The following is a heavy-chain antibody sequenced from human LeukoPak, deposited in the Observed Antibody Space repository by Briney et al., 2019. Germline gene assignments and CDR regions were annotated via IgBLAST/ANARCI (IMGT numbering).Heavy chain of an antibody. J-gene: IGHJ4*02. CDR2: ISGSGGST. Sequence: GGSLRLSCAASGFTFSSYAMSWVRQAPGKGLEWVSAISGSGGSTYYADSVKGRFTISRDNSKNTLYLQMNSLRAEDTAVYYCAKVAHYYGSGSYYEYYFDYWGQGTLVTVTS. V-gene: IGHV3-23*01. CDR1: GFTFSSYA. CDR3: AKVAHYYGSGSYYEYYFDY. D-gene: IGHD3-10*01.